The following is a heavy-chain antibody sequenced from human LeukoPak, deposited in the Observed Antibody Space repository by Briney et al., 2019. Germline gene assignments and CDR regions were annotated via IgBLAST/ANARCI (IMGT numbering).Heavy chain of an antibody. CDR2: ISHDGSNK. J-gene: IGHJ6*02. D-gene: IGHD4-11*01. CDR1: GFTFSSYG. Sequence: GRSLRLSCAASGFTFSSYGMHWVRQVPGKGLEWVAVISHDGSNKDYSDSVKGRFTISRDNSKNTLYLQMNSLRAEDTAVYYCANDYSNYYSYGMDVWGQGTTVTVSS. V-gene: IGHV3-30*18. CDR3: ANDYSNYYSYGMDV.